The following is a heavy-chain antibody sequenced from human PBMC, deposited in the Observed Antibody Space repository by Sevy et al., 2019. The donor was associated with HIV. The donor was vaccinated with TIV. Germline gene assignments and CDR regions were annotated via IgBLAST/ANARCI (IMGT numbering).Heavy chain of an antibody. CDR3: AKASYYYDSSGYPQDY. Sequence: GGSLRLSCAASGFTFSSYGMHWVRQAPGKGLEWVAVISYDGSNKYYADSVKGRFTISRDNSKNTLYLQMNSLRAEDTAVYYCAKASYYYDSSGYPQDYWGQRTLVTVSS. CDR2: ISYDGSNK. CDR1: GFTFSSYG. J-gene: IGHJ4*02. V-gene: IGHV3-30*18. D-gene: IGHD3-22*01.